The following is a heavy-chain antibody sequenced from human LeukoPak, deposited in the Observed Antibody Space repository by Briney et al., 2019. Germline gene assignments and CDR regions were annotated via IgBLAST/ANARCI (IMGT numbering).Heavy chain of an antibody. V-gene: IGHV3-33*01. CDR1: GFTFSSYG. CDR3: ARVRGHKPTYYFDY. CDR2: IWYYGSNK. D-gene: IGHD2-21*01. J-gene: IGHJ4*02. Sequence: PGRSLRLSCAASGFTFSSYGMHWVRQAPGKGLEWVAVIWYYGSNKYYADSVKGRFTISRDNSKNTLYLQMNSLRAEDTAVYYCARVRGHKPTYYFDYWGQGTLVTVSS.